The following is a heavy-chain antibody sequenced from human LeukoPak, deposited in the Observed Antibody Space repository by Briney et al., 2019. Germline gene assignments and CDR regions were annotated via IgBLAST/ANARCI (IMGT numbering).Heavy chain of an antibody. CDR2: IKQDGSEK. V-gene: IGHV3-7*01. CDR3: AREKVTMVRGVIIRSYYYYMDV. J-gene: IGHJ6*03. Sequence: GGSLRLSCAASGFTFSSYSMNWVRQAPGKGLEWVANIKQDGSEKYYVDSVKGRFTISRDNAKNSLYLQMNSLRAEDTAVYYCAREKVTMVRGVIIRSYYYYMDVWGKGTTVTVSS. CDR1: GFTFSSYS. D-gene: IGHD3-10*01.